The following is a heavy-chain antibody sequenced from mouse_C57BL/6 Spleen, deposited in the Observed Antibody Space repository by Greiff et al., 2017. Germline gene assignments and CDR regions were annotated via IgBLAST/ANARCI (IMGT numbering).Heavy chain of an antibody. D-gene: IGHD1-1*01. CDR2: ISYDGSN. V-gene: IGHV3-6*01. Sequence: EVQLVESGPGLVKPSQSLSLTCSVTGYSITSGYYWNWIRQFPGNKLEWMGYISYDGSNNYNPSLKNRISITRDTSKNQFFLKLNSVTTEDTATYYCARDYYGSSYWDWGQGTTLTVSS. J-gene: IGHJ2*01. CDR1: GYSITSGYY. CDR3: ARDYYGSSYWD.